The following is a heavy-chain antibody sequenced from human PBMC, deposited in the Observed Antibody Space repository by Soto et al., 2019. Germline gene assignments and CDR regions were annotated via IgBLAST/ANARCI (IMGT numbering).Heavy chain of an antibody. CDR2: ISSSSSYI. CDR3: ARSSSDCSGGSCYWGRDAFDI. CDR1: GFTFSSYS. Sequence: ESGGGLVKPGGSLRLSCAASGFTFSSYSMNWVRQAPGKGLEWVSSISSSSSYIYYADSVKGRFTISRDNAKNSLYLQMNSLRAEDTAVYYCARSSSDCSGGSCYWGRDAFDIWGQGTMVTVSS. J-gene: IGHJ3*02. V-gene: IGHV3-21*01. D-gene: IGHD2-15*01.